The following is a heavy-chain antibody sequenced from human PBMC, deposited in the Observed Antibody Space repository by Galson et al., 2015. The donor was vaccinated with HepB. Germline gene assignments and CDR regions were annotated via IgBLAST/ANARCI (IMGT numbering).Heavy chain of an antibody. V-gene: IGHV3-33*01. CDR3: ARDWYYDILTGYFRSLDAFDI. CDR1: GFTFSSYG. Sequence: SLRLSCAASGFTFSSYGMHWVRQAPGKGLEWVAVIWYDGSNKYYADSVKGRFTISRDNSKNTLYLQMNSLRAEDTAVYYCARDWYYDILTGYFRSLDAFDIWGQGTMVTVSS. J-gene: IGHJ3*02. D-gene: IGHD3-9*01. CDR2: IWYDGSNK.